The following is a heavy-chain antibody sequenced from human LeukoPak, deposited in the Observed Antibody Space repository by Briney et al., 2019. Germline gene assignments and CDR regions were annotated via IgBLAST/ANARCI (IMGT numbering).Heavy chain of an antibody. CDR3: AKSITMDSFDAFDI. CDR1: GSTFSSYG. CDR2: ISYDGSNK. V-gene: IGHV3-30*18. J-gene: IGHJ3*02. D-gene: IGHD3-10*01. Sequence: PGGSLRLSCAASGSTFSSYGMHWVRQAPGKGLEWVAVISYDGSNKYYAGSVKGRFTISRDNSKNTLYLQMNSLRAEDTAVYYCAKSITMDSFDAFDIWGQGTMVTVSS.